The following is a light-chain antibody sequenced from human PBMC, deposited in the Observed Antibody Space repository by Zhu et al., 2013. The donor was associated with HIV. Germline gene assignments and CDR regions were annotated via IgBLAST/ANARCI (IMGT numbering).Light chain of an antibody. V-gene: IGKV3-20*01. CDR2: GAA. Sequence: EIVLTQSPGTLSLSPGERATLSCRASQSVNSNYLAWYQQNPGQAPRLLIYGAAYRATGIPDRFSGSGSGTDFTLTITRLELEDFAVYYCQQYGTSPLTFGGGTKVEI. CDR1: QSVNSNY. CDR3: QQYGTSPLT. J-gene: IGKJ4*01.